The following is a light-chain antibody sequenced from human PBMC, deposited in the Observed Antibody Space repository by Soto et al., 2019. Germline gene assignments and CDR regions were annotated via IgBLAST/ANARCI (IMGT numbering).Light chain of an antibody. Sequence: QSVLTQPPSAAGAPGQSVTNSCTGTSSDVGGYNYVSWYQQHPGKAPKLMIYEVSKWPSGVPDRFSGSKSGNTASLTVSGLQAEDEADYYCSSYAGSNKNVFGTGTKVTVL. CDR2: EVS. CDR1: SSDVGGYNY. J-gene: IGLJ1*01. CDR3: SSYAGSNKNV. V-gene: IGLV2-8*01.